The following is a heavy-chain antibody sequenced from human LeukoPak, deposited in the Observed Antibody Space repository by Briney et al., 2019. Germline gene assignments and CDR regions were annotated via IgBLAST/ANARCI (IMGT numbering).Heavy chain of an antibody. CDR3: ARASRGSSGRRFDH. D-gene: IGHD6-19*01. J-gene: IGHJ4*02. CDR2: IYHSGST. CDR1: GGSISSSNW. V-gene: IGHV4-4*02. Sequence: KTSGTLSLTCAVSGGSISSSNWWSWVRQPPGKGLEWIGEIYHSGSTNYNPSLKSRVTISVDKSKNQFSLKLGSVTAADTAVYYCARASRGSSGRRFDHWGQGTLVTVSS.